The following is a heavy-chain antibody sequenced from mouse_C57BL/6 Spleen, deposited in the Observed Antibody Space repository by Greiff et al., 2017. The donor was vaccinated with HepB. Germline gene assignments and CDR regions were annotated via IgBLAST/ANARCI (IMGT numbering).Heavy chain of an antibody. CDR2: ISSGSSTI. V-gene: IGHV5-17*01. Sequence: EVQLVESGGGLVKPGGSLKLSCAASGFTFSDYGMHWVRQAPEKGLEWVAYISSGSSTIYYADTVKGRFTITRDNAKHTLFLQMNSLRSEDTAMYYCARPSNYFAWFAYWGQGTLVTVSA. J-gene: IGHJ3*01. D-gene: IGHD2-5*01. CDR1: GFTFSDYG. CDR3: ARPSNYFAWFAY.